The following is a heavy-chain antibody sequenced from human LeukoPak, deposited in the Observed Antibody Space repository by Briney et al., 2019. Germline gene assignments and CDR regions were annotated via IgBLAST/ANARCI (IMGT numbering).Heavy chain of an antibody. CDR3: ARMLAAGTPDSHLTVY. CDR1: GGSISSYY. Sequence: PSETLSLTCTVSGGSISSYYWSWIRQPAGKGLEWIGRIYTSGSTNYNPSLKSRVTMSVDTSKNQFSLKLSSVTAADTAVYYCARMLAAGTPDSHLTVYWGQGTLVTVSS. V-gene: IGHV4-4*07. D-gene: IGHD6-13*01. CDR2: IYTSGST. J-gene: IGHJ4*02.